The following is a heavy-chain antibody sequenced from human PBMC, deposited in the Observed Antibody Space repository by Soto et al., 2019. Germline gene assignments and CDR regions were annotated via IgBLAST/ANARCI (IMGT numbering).Heavy chain of an antibody. CDR3: ARDVSGNYYVSGVNDDAFDI. Sequence: GESLKISCAASGFTFSSYEMTWVRQAPGKGLEWVSSITGNGYTIYYADSVKGRFTISRDNAKNSLSLQINSLRAEDTAVYFCARDVSGNYYVSGVNDDAFDIWGQGTTVTVSS. CDR2: ITGNGYTI. CDR1: GFTFSSYE. V-gene: IGHV3-48*03. J-gene: IGHJ3*02. D-gene: IGHD1-26*01.